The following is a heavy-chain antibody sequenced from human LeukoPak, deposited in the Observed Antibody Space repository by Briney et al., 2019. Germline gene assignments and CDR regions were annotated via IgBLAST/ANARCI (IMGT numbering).Heavy chain of an antibody. Sequence: ASVKVSCTASGYTFTTYYIHWVRQAPGQGLEWMGVINPSGGTTNYAQKFQGRVTMTRDTSTSTVSMELSSLKSEDTAVYYCARGGGYCSTTSCYAFYWGQGTLVTVSS. D-gene: IGHD2-2*01. V-gene: IGHV1-46*01. CDR3: ARGGGYCSTTSCYAFY. CDR1: GYTFTTYY. CDR2: INPSGGTT. J-gene: IGHJ4*02.